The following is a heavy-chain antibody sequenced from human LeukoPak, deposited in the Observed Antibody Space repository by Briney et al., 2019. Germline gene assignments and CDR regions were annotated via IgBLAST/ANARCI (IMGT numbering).Heavy chain of an antibody. V-gene: IGHV3-23*01. CDR3: ARDLNWETY. Sequence: GGSLRLSCAASGFTFSSYAMSWVRQAPGKGLEWVSAISGSGGSTYYADSVKGRFTISRDDSKNSLYLQMNSLRAEDTAVYYCARDLNWETYWGQGTLVSVSS. CDR1: GFTFSSYA. CDR2: ISGSGGST. D-gene: IGHD7-27*01. J-gene: IGHJ4*02.